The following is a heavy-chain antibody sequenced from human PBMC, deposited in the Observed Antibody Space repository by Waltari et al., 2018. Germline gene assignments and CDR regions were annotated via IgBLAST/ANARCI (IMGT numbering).Heavy chain of an antibody. CDR1: GYTFTSYY. V-gene: IGHV1-46*01. CDR2: INPRGGRK. CDR3: ARGSGGSYVVDY. D-gene: IGHD2-15*01. J-gene: IGHJ4*02. Sequence: QVQLVQSGAEVKKPGASVKVSCKASGYTFTSYYMHWVRQAPGQGLEWMGIINPRGGRKSYEEKFKGRVTMTRDTSTSTVYMELSSLRSEDTAVYYCARGSGGSYVVDYWGQGTLVTVSS.